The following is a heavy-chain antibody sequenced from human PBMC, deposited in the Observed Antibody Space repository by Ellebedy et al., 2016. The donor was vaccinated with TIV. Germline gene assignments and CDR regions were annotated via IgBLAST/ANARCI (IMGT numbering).Heavy chain of an antibody. V-gene: IGHV6-1*01. CDR2: TFYRSKWSS. J-gene: IGHJ4*02. D-gene: IGHD6-19*01. CDR3: ARERPIAVAALAGFDY. CDR1: GDSVSTDIG. Sequence: SQTLSLTCVISGDSVSTDIGWNWIRQSPSRGLEWLGRTFYRSKWSSDYAVSVKSRITINADSSKNQFSLQLSSVTAADTAVYYCARERPIAVAALAGFDYWGQGTLVTVSS.